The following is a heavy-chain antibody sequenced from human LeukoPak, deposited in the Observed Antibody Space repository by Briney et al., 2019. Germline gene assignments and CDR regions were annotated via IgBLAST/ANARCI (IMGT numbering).Heavy chain of an antibody. CDR2: INSYSSHI. CDR3: AIDPERYLRTGKFDY. J-gene: IGHJ4*02. D-gene: IGHD5/OR15-5a*01. Sequence: TGGSLRLSCAASGFTFSTSAMNWVRQVPGKGLEWVSSINSYSSHIYYAASVRGRFTVSRDNARNSVFLQMNSLTAEDTAVYYCAIDPERYLRTGKFDYWGQGTLVTVSS. CDR1: GFTFSTSA. V-gene: IGHV3-21*01.